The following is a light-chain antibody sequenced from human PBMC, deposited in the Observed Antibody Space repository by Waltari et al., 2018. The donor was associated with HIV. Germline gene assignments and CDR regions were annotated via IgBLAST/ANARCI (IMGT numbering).Light chain of an antibody. CDR3: QQYGSSPRT. CDR2: GAS. J-gene: IGKJ1*01. V-gene: IGKV3-20*01. CDR1: QSVSSSY. Sequence: EIVLTQSTGTLSLSPGDRATLPCRASQSVSSSYLAWYQQKPGQAPRLLIYGASSRATGIPDRCSGSGSGTDFTLTISRLEPEDFAVYYCQQYGSSPRTFGQGTKVEIK.